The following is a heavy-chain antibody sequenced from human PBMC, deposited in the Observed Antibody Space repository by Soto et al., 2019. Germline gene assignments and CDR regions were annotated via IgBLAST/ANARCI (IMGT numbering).Heavy chain of an antibody. CDR1: GGTFSSYA. D-gene: IGHD3-22*01. Sequence: WASVKVSCKASGGTFSSYAISWVRQAPGQGLEWMGGIIPIFGTANYAQKFQGRVTITADESTSTAYMELSSLRSEDTAVYYCARAYYYDSSGTDAFDIWGQGTMVTVS. CDR3: ARAYYYDSSGTDAFDI. J-gene: IGHJ3*02. CDR2: IIPIFGTA. V-gene: IGHV1-69*13.